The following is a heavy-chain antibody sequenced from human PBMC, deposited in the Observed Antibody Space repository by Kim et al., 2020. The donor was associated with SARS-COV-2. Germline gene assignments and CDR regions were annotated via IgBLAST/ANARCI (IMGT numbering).Heavy chain of an antibody. CDR1: GFTFSSYA. CDR2: ISGSGGST. J-gene: IGHJ4*02. CDR3: ANNWNYFQTYYFDY. Sequence: GGSLRLSCAASGFTFSSYAMSWVRQAPGKGLEWVSAISGSGGSTYYADSVKGRFTISRDNSKNTLYLQMNSLRAEDTAVYYCANNWNYFQTYYFDYWGQGTLVTVSS. V-gene: IGHV3-23*01. D-gene: IGHD1-7*01.